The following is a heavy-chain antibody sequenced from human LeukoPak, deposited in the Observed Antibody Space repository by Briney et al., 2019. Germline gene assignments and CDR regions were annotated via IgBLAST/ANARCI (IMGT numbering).Heavy chain of an antibody. V-gene: IGHV3-23*01. J-gene: IGHJ4*02. CDR2: ISGSGGST. Sequence: GGSLRLSCAASGFTFSSYAMSWVRHAPGKGREWVSAISGSGGSTYYADSVKGRFTISRDNPKNTLYLQMNSLRAEDTAVYYCAKFGYSGYGYFDYWGQGTLVTVSS. D-gene: IGHD5-12*01. CDR1: GFTFSSYA. CDR3: AKFGYSGYGYFDY.